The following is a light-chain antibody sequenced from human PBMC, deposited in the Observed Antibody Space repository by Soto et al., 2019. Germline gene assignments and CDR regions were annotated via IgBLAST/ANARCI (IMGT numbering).Light chain of an antibody. CDR3: QRFNNYPYT. CDR1: QGISSA. Sequence: AIQLTQSPSSLSASVGDRVTITCRASQGISSALAWYQQKPGKAPKLLIYDASSLESGVPSRFSGSGSGTDSTLTSSSLQPEDFATYYCQRFNNYPYTFGQGNKVDIK. V-gene: IGKV1D-13*01. CDR2: DAS. J-gene: IGKJ2*01.